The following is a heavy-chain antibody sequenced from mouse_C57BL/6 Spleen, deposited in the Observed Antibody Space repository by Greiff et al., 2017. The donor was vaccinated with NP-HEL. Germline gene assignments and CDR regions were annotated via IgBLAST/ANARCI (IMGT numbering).Heavy chain of an antibody. CDR1: GYTFTSYT. CDR2: INPSSGYT. D-gene: IGHD3-2*02. CDR3: ARDSSGVFAY. V-gene: IGHV1-4*01. J-gene: IGHJ3*01. Sequence: VKLMESGAELARPGASVKMSCKASGYTFTSYTMHWVKQRPGQGLEWIGYINPSSGYTKYNQKFKDKATLTADKSSSTAYMQLSSLTSEDSAVYYCARDSSGVFAYWGQGTLVTVSA.